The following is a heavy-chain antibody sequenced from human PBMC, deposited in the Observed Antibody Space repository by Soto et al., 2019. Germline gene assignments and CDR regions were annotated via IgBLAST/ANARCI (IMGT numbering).Heavy chain of an antibody. CDR2: INWNGGST. CDR1: GFTFDDYG. CDR3: ARDLITMIPPGFDY. J-gene: IGHJ4*02. D-gene: IGHD3-22*01. Sequence: SGFTFDDYGMSWVRQAPGKGLEWVSGINWNGGSTGYADSVKGRFTISRDNAKNSLYLQMNSLRAEDTALYYCARDLITMIPPGFDYWGQGTLVTVSS. V-gene: IGHV3-20*03.